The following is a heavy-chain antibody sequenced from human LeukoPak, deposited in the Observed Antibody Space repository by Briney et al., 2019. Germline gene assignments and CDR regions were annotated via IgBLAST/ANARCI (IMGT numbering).Heavy chain of an antibody. Sequence: ASVKVSCKASGYTFTGYYMHWVRQAPGQGLEWMGWINPNSGGTNYAQKFQGRVTMTRDTSISTAYMELSRRRSDDTAVYYCARDWVVVVPAALGYYYYYMDVWGKGTTVTVSS. D-gene: IGHD2-2*01. J-gene: IGHJ6*03. CDR1: GYTFTGYY. CDR2: INPNSGGT. V-gene: IGHV1-2*02. CDR3: ARDWVVVVPAALGYYYYYMDV.